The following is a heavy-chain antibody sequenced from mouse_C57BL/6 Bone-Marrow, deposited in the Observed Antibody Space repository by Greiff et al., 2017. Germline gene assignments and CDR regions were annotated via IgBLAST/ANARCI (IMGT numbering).Heavy chain of an antibody. CDR2: IIPYNGGT. J-gene: IGHJ1*03. D-gene: IGHD4-1*01. CDR3: ATGFYWYFDV. Sequence: VQLQQSGPVLVKPGASVKMSCKASGYTFTDYYMNWVKQSHGKSLEWIGVIIPYNGGTSYNQKFKGKATLTVDKSSSTAYMELNSLTSEDSAVYYCATGFYWYFDVWGTGTTVTVSS. CDR1: GYTFTDYY. V-gene: IGHV1-19*01.